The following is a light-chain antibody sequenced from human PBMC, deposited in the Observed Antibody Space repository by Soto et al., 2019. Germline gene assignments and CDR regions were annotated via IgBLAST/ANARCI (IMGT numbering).Light chain of an antibody. J-gene: IGKJ2*01. V-gene: IGKV3-11*01. Sequence: EIVLTQSPATLSLSPGERATLSCRASQSVSSYLAWYQQKPGQAPRLLIYDASNRATGIPARFRGSGSGTDFTLTISSLEPEDFAVYYCQQRSDWPPYTFGQGTKLKIK. CDR3: QQRSDWPPYT. CDR1: QSVSSY. CDR2: DAS.